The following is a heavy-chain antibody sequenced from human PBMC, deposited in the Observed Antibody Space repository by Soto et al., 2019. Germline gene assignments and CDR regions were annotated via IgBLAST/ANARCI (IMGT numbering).Heavy chain of an antibody. CDR3: AREPHIVVVTAIRNYYGMDV. Sequence: GGSLRLSCAASGFTFSSYSMNWVRQAPGKGLEWVSSISSSSSYIYYADSVKGRFTISRDNAKNSLYLQMNSLRAEDTAVYYCAREPHIVVVTAIRNYYGMDVWGQGTTVTVSS. CDR2: ISSSSSYI. D-gene: IGHD2-21*02. J-gene: IGHJ6*02. V-gene: IGHV3-21*01. CDR1: GFTFSSYS.